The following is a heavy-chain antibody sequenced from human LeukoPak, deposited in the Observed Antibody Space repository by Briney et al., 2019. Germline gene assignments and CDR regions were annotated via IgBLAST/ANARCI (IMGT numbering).Heavy chain of an antibody. D-gene: IGHD6-13*01. CDR1: GGSINFYY. CDR3: ARGIADPYSFDA. J-gene: IGHJ4*02. V-gene: IGHV4-4*07. Sequence: PSETLSLTCTVSGGSINFYYWSWIRQPAGKGLEWIGRIYSTGSTNYSPSLKSRVTMSVDKSKNQFSLNLSSVTAADTAVYYCARGIADPYSFDAWGQGTLVTVSS. CDR2: IYSTGST.